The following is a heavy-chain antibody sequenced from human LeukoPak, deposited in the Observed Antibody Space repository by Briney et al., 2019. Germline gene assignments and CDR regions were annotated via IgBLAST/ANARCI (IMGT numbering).Heavy chain of an antibody. Sequence: PGESLKISCKGSGYSFTSYWIGWVRQLPGKGLEWMGIIYPGDSDNRYSPSFQGQVTISADKSISTAYLQWSSLKASDTAMYYCARQGLGGWFGELLMVDYWGQGTLVTVSS. CDR3: ARQGLGGWFGELLMVDY. J-gene: IGHJ4*02. V-gene: IGHV5-51*01. CDR1: GYSFTSYW. CDR2: IYPGDSDN. D-gene: IGHD3-10*01.